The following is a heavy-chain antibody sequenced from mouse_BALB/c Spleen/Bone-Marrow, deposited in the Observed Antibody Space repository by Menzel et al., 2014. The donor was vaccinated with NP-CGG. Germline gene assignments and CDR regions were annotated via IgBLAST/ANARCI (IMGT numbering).Heavy chain of an antibody. V-gene: IGHV1-20*02. Sequence: VQLKQSGPELVKPGASVKISCEASGYSFTGYFMNWVMRSHGKSLEWIGRIYPYNGDTFYNQKFKGKATLTVDKSSSPAQMELRSLASEDSAVYYCASSFISTAYYFDYWGQGTPLTVSS. J-gene: IGHJ2*01. CDR2: IYPYNGDT. D-gene: IGHD1-2*01. CDR3: ASSFISTAYYFDY. CDR1: GYSFTGYF.